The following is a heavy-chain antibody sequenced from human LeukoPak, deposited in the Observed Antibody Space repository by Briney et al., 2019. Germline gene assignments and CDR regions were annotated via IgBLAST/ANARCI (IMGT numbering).Heavy chain of an antibody. CDR2: IRYDGSNK. V-gene: IGHV3-30*02. Sequence: PGGSLRLSCAASGFTFSSYGMHWVRQAPGKGLEWVAFIRYDGSNKYYADSVKGRFTISRDNSKHTLYMQMNSLRAEDTAVYYCASHGSGSYEAGAFFDHWGQGTLVTVSS. CDR3: ASHGSGSYEAGAFFDH. D-gene: IGHD3-10*01. J-gene: IGHJ4*02. CDR1: GFTFSSYG.